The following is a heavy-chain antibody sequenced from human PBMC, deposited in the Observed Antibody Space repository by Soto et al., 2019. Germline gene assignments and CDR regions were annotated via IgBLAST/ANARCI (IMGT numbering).Heavy chain of an antibody. Sequence: QVQLVQSGAEVKKPGSSVKVSCEASGGTFSSYTISWVRHAPGQGLEWMGRIIPILGIANYAQKFQGRVTITADKSTSTAYMELSSLRSEDTAVSYCARGGYSGYEGSHWGQGTLVTVSS. CDR2: IIPILGIA. J-gene: IGHJ4*02. CDR3: ARGGYSGYEGSH. D-gene: IGHD5-12*01. V-gene: IGHV1-69*02. CDR1: GGTFSSYT.